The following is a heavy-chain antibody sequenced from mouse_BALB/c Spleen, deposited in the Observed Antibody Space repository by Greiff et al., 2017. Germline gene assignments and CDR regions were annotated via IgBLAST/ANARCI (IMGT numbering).Heavy chain of an antibody. V-gene: IGHV5-6*01. J-gene: IGHJ3*01. CDR1: GFTFSSYG. Sequence: DVQLVESGGDLVKPGGSLKLSCAASGFTFSSYGMSWVRQTPDKRLEWVATISSGGSYTYYPDSVKGRFTISRDNAKNTLYLQMSSLKSEDTAMYYCAREQRFAWFAYWGQGTLVTVSA. CDR2: ISSGGSYT. CDR3: AREQRFAWFAY.